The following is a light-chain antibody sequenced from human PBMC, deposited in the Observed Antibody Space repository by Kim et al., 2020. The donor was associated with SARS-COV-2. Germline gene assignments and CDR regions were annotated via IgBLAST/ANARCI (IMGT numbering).Light chain of an antibody. V-gene: IGKV3-20*01. J-gene: IGKJ1*01. Sequence: PGERATLSCRATQSVSSSYLAWYQQRPGQAPRLLIYGASNRATGIPDKFSGSGSGTDFTLTISRLEPEDVTVYYCQQYDSSPLTFGQGTKVDIK. CDR3: QQYDSSPLT. CDR2: GAS. CDR1: QSVSSSY.